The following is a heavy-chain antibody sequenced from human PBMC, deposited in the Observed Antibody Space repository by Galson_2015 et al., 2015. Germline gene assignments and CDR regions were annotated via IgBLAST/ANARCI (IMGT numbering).Heavy chain of an antibody. CDR1: GFSLSTSGVG. CDR3: AHRDTARSPAWDTGYFDY. Sequence: PALVKPTQTLTLTCTFSGFSLSTSGVGGGWIRQPPGKALEWLAVIYWDDDKRYSPSLKNRLTIIKDTSKNQVVLTMTDMDPVDTATYHCAHRDTARSPAWDTGYFDYWGQGTLVTVSS. J-gene: IGHJ4*02. V-gene: IGHV2-5*02. D-gene: IGHD1-26*01. CDR2: IYWDDDK.